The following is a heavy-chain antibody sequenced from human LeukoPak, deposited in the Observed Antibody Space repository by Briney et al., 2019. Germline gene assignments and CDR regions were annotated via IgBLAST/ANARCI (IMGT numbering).Heavy chain of an antibody. V-gene: IGHV1-2*04. CDR3: ARSLTGYYDSSGF. D-gene: IGHD3-22*01. Sequence: ASVKVSCKASGYTFTGYYMHWVRQAPGQGLEWMGWINPNSGGTNYAQKFQGWVTMTRDTSISTAYMELSRLRSDDTAVYYCARSLTGYYDSSGFWGQGTLVTVSS. CDR1: GYTFTGYY. CDR2: INPNSGGT. J-gene: IGHJ4*02.